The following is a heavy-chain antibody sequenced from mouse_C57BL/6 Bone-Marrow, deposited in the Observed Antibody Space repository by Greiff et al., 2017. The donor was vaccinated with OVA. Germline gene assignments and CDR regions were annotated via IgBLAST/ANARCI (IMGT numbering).Heavy chain of an antibody. CDR1: GYTFTDYE. CDR2: IDPETGGT. J-gene: IGHJ2*01. V-gene: IGHV1-15*01. Sequence: LVESGAELVRPGASVTLSCKASGYTFTDYEMHWVKQTPVHGLEWIGAIDPETGGTAYNQKFKGKAILTADKSSSTAYMELRSLTSEDSAVYYCTRYPFTTVSFDYWGQGTTLTVSS. D-gene: IGHD1-1*01. CDR3: TRYPFTTVSFDY.